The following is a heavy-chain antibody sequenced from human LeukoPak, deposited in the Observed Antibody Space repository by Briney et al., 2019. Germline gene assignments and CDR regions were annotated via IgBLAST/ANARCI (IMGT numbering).Heavy chain of an antibody. V-gene: IGHV1-69*13. CDR1: GGTFSSYA. CDR2: IIPIFGTA. CDR3: ARDHDYGDYVLMY. D-gene: IGHD4-17*01. Sequence: PTASVKVSCKASGGTFSSYAISWVQQAPGQGLEWMGGIIPIFGTANYAQKFQGRVTITADESTSTAYMELSSLRSEDTAVYYCARDHDYGDYVLMYWGQGTLVTVSS. J-gene: IGHJ4*02.